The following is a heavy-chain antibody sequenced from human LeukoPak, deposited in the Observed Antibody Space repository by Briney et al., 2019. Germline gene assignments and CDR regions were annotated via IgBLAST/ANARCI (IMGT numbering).Heavy chain of an antibody. CDR3: ARAGRANSSGYYYVFDY. J-gene: IGHJ4*02. Sequence: TLSLTCAVSGGSISSGGYSWSWIRQPPGKGLEWIGYIYHSGSTYYNPSLKSRVTISVDRSKNQFSLKLSSVTAADTAVYYCARAGRANSSGYYYVFDYWGQGTLVTVSS. D-gene: IGHD3-22*01. CDR2: IYHSGST. V-gene: IGHV4-30-2*01. CDR1: GGSISSGGYS.